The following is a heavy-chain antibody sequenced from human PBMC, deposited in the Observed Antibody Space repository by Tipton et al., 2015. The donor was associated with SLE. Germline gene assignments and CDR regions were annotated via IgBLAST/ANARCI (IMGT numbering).Heavy chain of an antibody. CDR3: ARGGYSAGPFDP. J-gene: IGHJ5*02. V-gene: IGHV4-4*07. CDR2: IDTSGAT. D-gene: IGHD4/OR15-4a*01. Sequence: TLSLTCTVSGDSITNYYWSWILQPAGKGLEWIGRIDTSGATIYNPSLKSRVTMSKDTSKNQFSLKLSSVTAADSALYFCARGGYSAGPFDPWGQGILVTVSS. CDR1: GDSITNYY.